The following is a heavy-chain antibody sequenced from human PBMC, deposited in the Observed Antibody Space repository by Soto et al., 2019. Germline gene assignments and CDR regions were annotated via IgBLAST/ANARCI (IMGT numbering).Heavy chain of an antibody. J-gene: IGHJ4*02. CDR3: ARGEKNSGWTL. CDR2: ISSSGGGT. CDR1: GFTFSNYA. V-gene: IGHV3-23*01. Sequence: EVQLLESGGRLVQPGGSLRLSCAVSGFTFSNYAMSWVRQAPGKGLEWVSAISSSGGGTYYADSMKGRFTIARDNSKNTLYPQMNSLRAEDTAVYYWARGEKNSGWTLWGAGTLVTVSA. D-gene: IGHD6-19*01.